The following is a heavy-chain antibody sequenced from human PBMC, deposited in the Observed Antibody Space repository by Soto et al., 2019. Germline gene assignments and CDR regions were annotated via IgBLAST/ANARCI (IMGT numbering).Heavy chain of an antibody. D-gene: IGHD3-16*01. Sequence: QVQLVQSGAEVKKPGSSVMVSCKASGGTFSSSTISWVRQAPGQGLEWMGRIIPILGIANYAQKFQGRVTITADKSTSTAYMELSSLRSEDTAVYYCARDPGRGSRGQGTLVTVSS. CDR2: IIPILGIA. V-gene: IGHV1-69*08. J-gene: IGHJ4*02. CDR1: GGTFSSST. CDR3: ARDPGRGS.